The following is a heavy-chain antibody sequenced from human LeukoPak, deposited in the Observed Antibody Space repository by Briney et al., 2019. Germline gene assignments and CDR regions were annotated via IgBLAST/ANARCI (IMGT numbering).Heavy chain of an antibody. CDR2: ISYDGSNK. Sequence: GGSLRLSCAASGFTFSSYAMHWVRQAPGKGLEWVAVISYDGSNKYYAVSVKGRFTISRDNSKNTLYLQMNSLRAEDTAVYYCASDSYSPEYFQHWGQGTLVTVSS. CDR3: ASDSYSPEYFQH. D-gene: IGHD2-15*01. V-gene: IGHV3-30*14. J-gene: IGHJ1*01. CDR1: GFTFSSYA.